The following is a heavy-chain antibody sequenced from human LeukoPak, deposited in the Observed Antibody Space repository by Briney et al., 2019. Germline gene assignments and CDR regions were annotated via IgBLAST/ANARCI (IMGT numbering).Heavy chain of an antibody. D-gene: IGHD1-14*01. J-gene: IGHJ4*02. V-gene: IGHV4-59*01. CDR2: IYYTGNT. CDR3: ARSSPVGPAELDS. CDR1: GGSISSYY. Sequence: SETLSLTCTVSGGSISSYYWSWIRQPPGKQLEWIGYIYYTGNTNYSPSLKSRVTILIDTSTNQFSLKLKSVTPADTAVYYCARSSPVGPAELDSWGQGTLVTVSS.